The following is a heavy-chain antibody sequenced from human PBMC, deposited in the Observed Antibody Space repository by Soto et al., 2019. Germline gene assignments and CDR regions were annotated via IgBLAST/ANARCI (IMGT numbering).Heavy chain of an antibody. CDR1: GGSINGYY. CDR3: ARDSRDSSGRSFGY. D-gene: IGHD6-19*01. Sequence: SETLSLTCTASGGSINGYYWSWIRQPAGKGLEWIGRIYTSGSTNYNPSLKSRVTMSVDTSKNQFSLKLDSVTAAGTAVYYCARDSRDSSGRSFGYWGQGTLVTVSS. V-gene: IGHV4-4*07. J-gene: IGHJ4*02. CDR2: IYTSGST.